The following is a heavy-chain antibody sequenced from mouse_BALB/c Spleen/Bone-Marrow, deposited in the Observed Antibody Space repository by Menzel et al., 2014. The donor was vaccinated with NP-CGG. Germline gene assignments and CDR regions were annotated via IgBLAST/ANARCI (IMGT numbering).Heavy chain of an antibody. CDR3: TRRDRYDYYGVDY. D-gene: IGHD2-14*01. Sequence: QVQLQQSGAELVRPGASVKVSCKASGCTFXNYWINWVRQRPGQGLEWIGNIYPSDSYSNYNQKFKDKATLTVDKSSSTAYMQLSSPTSEDSAVYYCTRRDRYDYYGVDYWGQGTSVTVSS. J-gene: IGHJ4*01. CDR1: GCTFXNYW. CDR2: IYPSDSYS. V-gene: IGHV1-69*02.